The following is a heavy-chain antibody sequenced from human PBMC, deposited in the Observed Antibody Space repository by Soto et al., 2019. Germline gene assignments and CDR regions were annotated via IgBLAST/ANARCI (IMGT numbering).Heavy chain of an antibody. CDR2: INPSGGST. Sequence: QVQLVQSGAEVKKPGASVKVSCKASGYIFTNHYKHWVRQAPGQGLEWMGIINPSGGSTNYLQKFQGRITMTRDTSTSTVYMELSSLRSEDTAVYFCARADYYDSSGFYYDCWGQGSLVTVSS. CDR1: GYIFTNHY. J-gene: IGHJ4*02. D-gene: IGHD3-22*01. V-gene: IGHV1-46*01. CDR3: ARADYYDSSGFYYDC.